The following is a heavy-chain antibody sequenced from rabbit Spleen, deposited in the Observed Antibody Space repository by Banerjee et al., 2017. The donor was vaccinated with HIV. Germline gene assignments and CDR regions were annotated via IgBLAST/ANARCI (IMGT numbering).Heavy chain of an antibody. Sequence: QEQLEESGGGLVKPEGSLTLTCTASGFSFSDRDVMCWVRQAPGKGLEWIGYIDPVFGITYSANWVSGRFTNASYTAQNTLSLQLNRLTAADTAAYSCVRDNASTMGDYGPYYFDLWGPGTLVTVS. CDR3: VRDNASTMGDYGPYYFDL. CDR1: GFSFSDRDV. D-gene: IGHD1-1*01. CDR2: IDPVFGIT. J-gene: IGHJ4*01. V-gene: IGHV1S45*01.